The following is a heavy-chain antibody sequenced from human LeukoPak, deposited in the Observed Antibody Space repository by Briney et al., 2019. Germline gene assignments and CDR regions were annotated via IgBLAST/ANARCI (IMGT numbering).Heavy chain of an antibody. V-gene: IGHV1-18*01. CDR3: ARDNDYRNWFDP. CDR1: GYTFTSYD. J-gene: IGHJ5*02. CDR2: ISAYSGNT. D-gene: IGHD4-11*01. Sequence: GASVKVSCKASGYTFTSYDISWVRQAPGQGPEWMGWISAYSGNTNYAQKLQGRVTMTTDTSTSTAYMELRSLRSDDTAVYYCARDNDYRNWFDPWGQGTLVTVSS.